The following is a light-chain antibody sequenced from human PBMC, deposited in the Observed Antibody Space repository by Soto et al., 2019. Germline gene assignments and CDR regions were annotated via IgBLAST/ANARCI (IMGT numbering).Light chain of an antibody. Sequence: DIQMTQSPSSLSASVGDRVTITYRASQDISNYLAWYQQKPGKVPKLLIYIASTLQSGVPSRFSGSGSGTDFSLTISSLQPDDVATYYCQNYNSAPVTFGQGTRLEMK. CDR1: QDISNY. J-gene: IGKJ5*01. CDR3: QNYNSAPVT. V-gene: IGKV1-27*01. CDR2: IAS.